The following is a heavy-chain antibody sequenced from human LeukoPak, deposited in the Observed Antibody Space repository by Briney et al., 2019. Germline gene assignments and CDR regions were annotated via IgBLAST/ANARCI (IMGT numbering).Heavy chain of an antibody. CDR1: GLIFSNYW. CDR2: INRDGSST. CDR3: ARGGGYSYGSFDY. V-gene: IGHV3-74*01. D-gene: IGHD5-18*01. J-gene: IGHJ4*02. Sequence: GRSLRLSCAASGLIFSNYWMHWVRQAPGKGLVWVSRINRDGSSTSYADSVKGRFTISRDNAKNTLYLQMNSLRAEDTAVYYCARGGGYSYGSFDYWGQGTLVTVSS.